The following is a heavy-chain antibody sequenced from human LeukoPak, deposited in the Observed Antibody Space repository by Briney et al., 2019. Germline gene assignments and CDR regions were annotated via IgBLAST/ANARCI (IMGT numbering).Heavy chain of an antibody. CDR1: GFTFSSYE. Sequence: GGSLRLSCAASGFTFSSYEMNWVRQAPGKGLEWVSYISSSGSTIYYADSVKGRFTISRDNAKNSLYLQMNSLRAEDTAAYYCARSTYYYDSSGFNYAAFDIWGQGTMVTVSS. CDR2: ISSSGSTI. D-gene: IGHD3-22*01. CDR3: ARSTYYYDSSGFNYAAFDI. V-gene: IGHV3-48*03. J-gene: IGHJ3*02.